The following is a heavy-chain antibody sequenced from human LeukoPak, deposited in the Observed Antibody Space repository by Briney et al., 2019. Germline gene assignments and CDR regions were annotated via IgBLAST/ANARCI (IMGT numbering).Heavy chain of an antibody. CDR1: GGTFSSYA. CDR3: ARSSYSLPYFDY. D-gene: IGHD5-18*01. Sequence: ASVKVSCKASGGTFSSYAIGWVRQAPGQGLEWMGGIIPIFGTANYAQKFQGRVTITADESTSTAYMELSSLRSEDTAVYYCARSSYSLPYFDYWGQGTLVTVSS. J-gene: IGHJ4*02. V-gene: IGHV1-69*13. CDR2: IIPIFGTA.